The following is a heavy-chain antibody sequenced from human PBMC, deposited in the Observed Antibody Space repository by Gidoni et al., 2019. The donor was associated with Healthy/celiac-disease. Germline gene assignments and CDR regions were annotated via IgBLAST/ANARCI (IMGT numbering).Heavy chain of an antibody. Sequence: QVQLQQWGAGLLKPSETLSLTCAIYGGSFSGYYWSWIRQPPGKGLEWIGEINHSGSTNYNPALKSRVTILVDTSKNQFSLKLSSVTAADTAVYYCARGRRGYSYGLDYWGQGTLVTVSS. V-gene: IGHV4-34*01. CDR3: ARGRRGYSYGLDY. CDR2: INHSGST. D-gene: IGHD5-18*01. J-gene: IGHJ4*02. CDR1: GGSFSGYY.